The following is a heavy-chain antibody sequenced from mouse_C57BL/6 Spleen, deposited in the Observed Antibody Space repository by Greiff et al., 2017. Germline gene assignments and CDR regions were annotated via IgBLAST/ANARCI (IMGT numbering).Heavy chain of an antibody. J-gene: IGHJ2*01. V-gene: IGHV1-69*01. Sequence: QVQLQQPGAELVMPGASVKLSCKASGYTFTSYWMHWVKQRPGQGLEWIGEIDPSDSYTNYNQKFKGKSTLTVDKSSSTAYMQLSGLTSEDSAVYYCARSTTVVVSYYFDYWGQGTTLTVSS. CDR2: IDPSDSYT. CDR1: GYTFTSYW. CDR3: ARSTTVVVSYYFDY. D-gene: IGHD1-1*01.